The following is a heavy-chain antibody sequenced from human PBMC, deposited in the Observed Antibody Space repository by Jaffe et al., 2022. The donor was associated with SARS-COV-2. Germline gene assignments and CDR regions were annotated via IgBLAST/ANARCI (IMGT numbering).Heavy chain of an antibody. CDR1: GFTFGDYA. D-gene: IGHD3-3*01. V-gene: IGHV3-49*04. CDR2: IRSKAYGGTT. Sequence: EVQLVESGGGLVQPGRSLRLSCTASGFTFGDYAMSWVRQAPGKGLEWVGFIRSKAYGGTTEYAASVKGRFTISRDDSKSIAYLQMNSLKTEDTAVYYCTRSPYDFWSGYYLYYFDYWGQGTLVTVSS. J-gene: IGHJ4*02. CDR3: TRSPYDFWSGYYLYYFDY.